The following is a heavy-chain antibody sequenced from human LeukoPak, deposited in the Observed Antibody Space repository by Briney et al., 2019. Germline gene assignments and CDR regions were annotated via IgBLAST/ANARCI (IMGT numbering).Heavy chain of an antibody. Sequence: SEALSLTCAVYGGSFGDYYWTWIRQPPGRGLEWIGEINHSGSTNYNPSLKSRVTISVDTSKNQFSLKVRSVTAADTSVYYCAKTGGGFYYSGVDVWGRGTTVTVSS. CDR1: GGSFGDYY. D-gene: IGHD3-16*01. CDR3: AKTGGGFYYSGVDV. CDR2: INHSGST. J-gene: IGHJ6*02. V-gene: IGHV4-34*01.